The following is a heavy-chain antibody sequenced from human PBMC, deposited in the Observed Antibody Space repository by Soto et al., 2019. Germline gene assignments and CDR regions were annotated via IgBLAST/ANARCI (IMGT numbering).Heavy chain of an antibody. D-gene: IGHD1-20*01. V-gene: IGHV2-70*13. Sequence: SGPTLVNPTETLTLTCTFSGFPLTSPGMCVSWIRQPPGKALEWLALIERDDDDKYYSTSLKTRLTISKDTRKNQVVLTVANMDPADTGTYYCARSIRGPRRFNGMDVWGQGT. CDR3: ARSIRGPRRFNGMDV. CDR2: IERDDDDK. CDR1: GFPLTSPGMC. J-gene: IGHJ6*02.